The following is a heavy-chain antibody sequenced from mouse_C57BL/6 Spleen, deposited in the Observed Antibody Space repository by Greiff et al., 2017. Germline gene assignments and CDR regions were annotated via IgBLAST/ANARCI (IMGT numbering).Heavy chain of an antibody. CDR2: IRLKSDNYAT. CDR3: TRPYYYGKDWYFDV. Sequence: EVKVEESGGGLVQPGGSMKLSCVASGFTFSNYWMNWVRQSPEKGLEWVAQIRLKSDNYATHYAESVKGRFTISRDDSKSSVYLQMNNLRAEDTGIYYCTRPYYYGKDWYFDVWGTGTTVTVSS. V-gene: IGHV6-3*01. J-gene: IGHJ1*03. CDR1: GFTFSNYW. D-gene: IGHD1-1*01.